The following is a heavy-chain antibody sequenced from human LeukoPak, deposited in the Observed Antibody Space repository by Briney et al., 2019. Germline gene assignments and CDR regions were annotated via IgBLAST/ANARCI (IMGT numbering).Heavy chain of an antibody. CDR3: GRAVAGIVDY. V-gene: IGHV1-69*05. Sequence: GASVKVSCKASGGTFSSYAISWVRQAPGQGLEWMGGIIPIFGTANYAQKLQGRVTMTTDTSTSTAYMELRSLRSDDTAVYYCGRAVAGIVDYWGQGTLVTVSS. J-gene: IGHJ4*02. D-gene: IGHD6-19*01. CDR2: IIPIFGTA. CDR1: GGTFSSYA.